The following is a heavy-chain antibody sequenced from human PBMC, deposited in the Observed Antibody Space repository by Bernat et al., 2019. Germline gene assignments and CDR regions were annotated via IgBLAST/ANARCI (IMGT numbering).Heavy chain of an antibody. D-gene: IGHD3-22*01. J-gene: IGHJ5*02. CDR3: ARDCPKIVVGWFDP. Sequence: QVQLVQSGAEVKKPGASVTLSCKASGYTFTNYWMYWVRQAPGQGLEWMGIINPKDGNRNYAQKFRGRVTMTTDTSTSTVYMELSSLRSEDTAVYYCARDCPKIVVGWFDPWGPGTLVTVSS. V-gene: IGHV1-46*03. CDR1: GYTFTNYW. CDR2: INPKDGNR.